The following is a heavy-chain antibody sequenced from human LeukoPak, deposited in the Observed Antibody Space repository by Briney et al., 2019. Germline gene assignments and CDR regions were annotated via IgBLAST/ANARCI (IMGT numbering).Heavy chain of an antibody. CDR1: GLTFSSYS. CDR2: ISSSSSTI. Sequence: PGGSLRLSCAASGLTFSSYSMNWVRQAPGKGLEWVSYISSSSSTIYYADSVKGRFTISRDNAKNSLYLQMNSLRAEDTAVYYCARVLNSLAAAGTFDYWGQGTLVTVSS. CDR3: ARVLNSLAAAGTFDY. J-gene: IGHJ4*02. V-gene: IGHV3-48*01. D-gene: IGHD6-13*01.